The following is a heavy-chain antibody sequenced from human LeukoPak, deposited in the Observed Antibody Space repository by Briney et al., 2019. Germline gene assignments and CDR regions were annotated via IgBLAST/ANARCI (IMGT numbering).Heavy chain of an antibody. CDR1: GYTFTGYY. CDR3: ARYEYDFWSGESPTGSKYFQH. J-gene: IGHJ1*01. D-gene: IGHD3-3*01. Sequence: ASVKVSCKASGYTFTGYYMHWVRQAPGQGLEWMGRINPNSGGTNYAQKFQGRVTMTTDTSTSTAYMELRSLRSDDTAVYYCARYEYDFWSGESPTGSKYFQHWGQGTLVTVSS. CDR2: INPNSGGT. V-gene: IGHV1-2*06.